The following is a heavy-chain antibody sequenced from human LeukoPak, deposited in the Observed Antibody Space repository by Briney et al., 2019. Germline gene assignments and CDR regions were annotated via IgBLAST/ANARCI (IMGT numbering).Heavy chain of an antibody. V-gene: IGHV4-61*02. D-gene: IGHD4-17*01. CDR1: GGSISSGSYY. J-gene: IGHJ4*02. CDR2: IYTSGST. CDR3: AREVHGDIDH. Sequence: SETLSLTCTVSGGSISSGSYYWSWIRQPAGKGLEWIGRIYTSGSTNYNPSLKSRVTISVDTSKNQFSLKLSSVTAADTAVYYCAREVHGDIDHWGQGTLVTVSS.